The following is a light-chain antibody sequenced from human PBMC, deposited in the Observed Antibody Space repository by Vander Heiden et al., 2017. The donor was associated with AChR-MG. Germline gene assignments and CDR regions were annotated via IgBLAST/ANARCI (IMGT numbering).Light chain of an antibody. CDR1: SSDVGGYNR. CDR3: SSYTTSSTWV. CDR2: EVT. J-gene: IGLJ3*02. V-gene: IGLV2-18*02. Sequence: QSALTQPPSVSGSPGQSVTISCTGTSSDVGGYNRVSWYQQPPVTAPKFIIYEVTNRPSGVPDRFSGSKSGNTASLTISGLQAEDEADYYCSSYTTSSTWVFSGGTKLTVL.